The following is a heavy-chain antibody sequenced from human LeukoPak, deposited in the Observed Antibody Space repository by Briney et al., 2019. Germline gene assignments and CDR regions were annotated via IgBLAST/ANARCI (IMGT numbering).Heavy chain of an antibody. CDR3: ARGPFNYDTNGSYWVGNWFDP. Sequence: ASVKVSCKASGYTFTSYYAHWVRQAPGQGLEWMGMINPSGGSTSYAQKFQGRVTMTRDTSTNTVYMELSSLRSEDTAVYYCARGPFNYDTNGSYWVGNWFDPWGQGTLVTVSS. D-gene: IGHD3-22*01. CDR1: GYTFTSYY. CDR2: INPSGGST. J-gene: IGHJ5*02. V-gene: IGHV1-46*01.